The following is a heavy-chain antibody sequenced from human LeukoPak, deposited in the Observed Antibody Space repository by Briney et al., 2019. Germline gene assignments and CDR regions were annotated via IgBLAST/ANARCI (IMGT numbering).Heavy chain of an antibody. D-gene: IGHD2-21*01. Sequence: GGSLRLSCAASEFTFSSYAMRWVRQAPGRGLEWVSTITDSGSITYYSDSVKGRFTIPRDNSKNTLYLQMNSLRAEDTALYFCARVISTTYKYMDVWGQGTPVTVSS. V-gene: IGHV3-23*01. J-gene: IGHJ6*02. CDR2: ITDSGSIT. CDR3: ARVISTTYKYMDV. CDR1: EFTFSSYA.